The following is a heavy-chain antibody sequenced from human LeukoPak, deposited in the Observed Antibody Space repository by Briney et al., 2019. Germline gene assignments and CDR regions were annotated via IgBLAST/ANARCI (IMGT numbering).Heavy chain of an antibody. CDR3: ARDHSRGYSYGYYYYGMDV. Sequence: GGSLRLSCAASGFTFSSYWMSWVRQAPGKGLEWVANIKQDGSEKYYVDSVKGRFTISRGNAKNSLYLQMNSLRAEDTAVYYCARDHSRGYSYGYYYYGMDVWGQGTTVTVSS. J-gene: IGHJ6*02. D-gene: IGHD5-18*01. V-gene: IGHV3-7*01. CDR2: IKQDGSEK. CDR1: GFTFSSYW.